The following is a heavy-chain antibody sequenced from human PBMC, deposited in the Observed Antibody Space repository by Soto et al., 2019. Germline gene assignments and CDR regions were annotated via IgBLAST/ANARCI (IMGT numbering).Heavy chain of an antibody. Sequence: SVKVSCKASGGTFSSYAISWVRQAPGQGLEWMGGIIPIFGTANYAQKFQGRVTITADESTSTTYMELSSLRSEDTAVYYCARTHIVVVTATLTYGMDVWGQGTTVTVSS. D-gene: IGHD2-21*02. CDR2: IIPIFGTA. CDR3: ARTHIVVVTATLTYGMDV. V-gene: IGHV1-69*13. J-gene: IGHJ6*02. CDR1: GGTFSSYA.